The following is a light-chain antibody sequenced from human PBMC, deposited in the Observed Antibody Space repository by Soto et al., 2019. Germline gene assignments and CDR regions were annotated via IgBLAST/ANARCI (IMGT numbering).Light chain of an antibody. Sequence: QSVLTQPPSASGTPGQRVTISCSGSSSNIGRNTVNWYQQLPGTAPKLLVYSNNQRPSGVPDRFSGSKSGTSGSLAISGLQSEDEADYYCAAWDDSLNGNWVFGGGTKLPS. J-gene: IGLJ3*02. V-gene: IGLV1-44*01. CDR3: AAWDDSLNGNWV. CDR2: SNN. CDR1: SSNIGRNT.